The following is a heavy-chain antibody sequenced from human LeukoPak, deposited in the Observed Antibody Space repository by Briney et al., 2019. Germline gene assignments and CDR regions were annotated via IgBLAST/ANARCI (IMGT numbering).Heavy chain of an antibody. CDR3: TRMTTGHDY. J-gene: IGHJ4*02. Sequence: SETLSLTCAASGVSFDDYYWSWVRQTPGKGLEWLGEINHSEYTNDSPSLKSRVTLSIDTSNKQFSLNLRSVTVADAGIYYCTRMTTGHDYWGQGTLVTVSS. CDR2: INHSEYT. V-gene: IGHV4-34*01. D-gene: IGHD4-17*01. CDR1: GVSFDDYY.